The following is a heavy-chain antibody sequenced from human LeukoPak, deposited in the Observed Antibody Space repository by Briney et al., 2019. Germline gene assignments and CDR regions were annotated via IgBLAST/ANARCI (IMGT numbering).Heavy chain of an antibody. CDR3: ARSPIYYYDSSGYNDAFDI. Sequence: ASVKVSCKASGGTFSSYAISWVRQAPGQGLEWMGGIIPIFGTANYAKKFQGRVTITADESTRTAYMELSSLRSEDTAVYYCARSPIYYYDSSGYNDAFDIWGQGTMVTVSS. CDR2: IIPIFGTA. V-gene: IGHV1-69*13. CDR1: GGTFSSYA. D-gene: IGHD3-22*01. J-gene: IGHJ3*02.